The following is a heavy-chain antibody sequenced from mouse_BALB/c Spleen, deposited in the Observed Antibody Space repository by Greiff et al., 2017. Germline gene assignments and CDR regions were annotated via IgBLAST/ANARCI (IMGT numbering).Heavy chain of an antibody. CDR1: GFTFSNYW. V-gene: IGHV6-6*02. Sequence: EVKLMESGGGLVQPGGSMKLSCVASGFTFSNYWMNWVRQSPEKGLEWVAEIRLKSNNYATHYAESVKGRFTISRDDSKSSVYLQMNNLRAEDTGIYYCYTTAPWFAYWGQGTLVTVSA. J-gene: IGHJ3*01. CDR3: YTTAPWFAY. CDR2: IRLKSNNYAT.